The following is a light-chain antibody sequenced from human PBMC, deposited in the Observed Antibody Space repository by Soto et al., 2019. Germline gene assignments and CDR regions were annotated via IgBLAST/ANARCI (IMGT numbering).Light chain of an antibody. CDR2: GVS. Sequence: EIVLTQSPGTLSLSPGERATLSCRASQSVSNYLAWYQQKPGQAPRLLIYGVSSRATGIPDRFSGSGSGTDCTLTSSRLELEDCAVYYCPQYILFALSFGGGTKVEIK. J-gene: IGKJ4*01. CDR3: PQYILFALS. CDR1: QSVSNY. V-gene: IGKV3-20*01.